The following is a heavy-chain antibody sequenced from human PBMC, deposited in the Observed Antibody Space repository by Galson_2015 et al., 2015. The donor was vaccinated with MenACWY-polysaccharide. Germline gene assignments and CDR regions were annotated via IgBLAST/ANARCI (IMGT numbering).Heavy chain of an antibody. J-gene: IGHJ4*02. Sequence: ETLSLTCTVSGGSITSYFWTWIRQPPGKGLEWIGYIYYSGNTNYNPSLKSRVTLSVDTSKNQFSLKLNSVTAADTAMYYCASGYTSDWYYFDYWGQGTLVTVSS. CDR2: IYYSGNT. D-gene: IGHD6-19*01. CDR1: GGSITSYF. V-gene: IGHV4-59*01. CDR3: ASGYTSDWYYFDY.